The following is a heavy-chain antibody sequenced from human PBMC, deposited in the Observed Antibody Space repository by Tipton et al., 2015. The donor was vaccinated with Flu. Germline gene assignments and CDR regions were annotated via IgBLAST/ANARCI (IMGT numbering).Heavy chain of an antibody. CDR1: DDSIRSGDYY. CDR3: ARSTYYYGSGSSDY. D-gene: IGHD3-10*01. J-gene: IGHJ4*02. Sequence: GLVKPSQILSLTCTVSDDSIRSGDYYWSWIRQPPGKGLEWIGCISHSGRTYYNPSLRSRVTISVDTAKNQFSQRLSSVTAADTAVYYCARSTYYYGSGSSDYWGQGTLVTASS. CDR2: ISHSGRT. V-gene: IGHV4-30-4*01.